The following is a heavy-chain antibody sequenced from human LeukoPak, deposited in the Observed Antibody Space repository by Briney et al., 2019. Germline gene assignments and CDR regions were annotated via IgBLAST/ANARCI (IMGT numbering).Heavy chain of an antibody. J-gene: IGHJ4*02. CDR3: AKIFSNSWFSDY. CDR2: INPKYGGT. V-gene: IGHV1-2*02. D-gene: IGHD6-13*01. CDR1: GYTFTGYY. Sequence: ASVTVSCKASGYTFTGYYMHWVRQAPGHGLEWMGWINPKYGGTNYAQKFQVRVTMTRDTSISTAYMELSRLRSDDTAVYYCAKIFSNSWFSDYWGQGTLVTVSS.